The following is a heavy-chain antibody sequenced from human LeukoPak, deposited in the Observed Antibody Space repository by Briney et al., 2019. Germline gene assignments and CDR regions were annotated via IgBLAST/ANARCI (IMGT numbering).Heavy chain of an antibody. Sequence: PSETLSLTCAVYGGSFSGYYWSWIRQPAGKGLEWIGRIYTSGSTNYNPSLKSRVTMSVDTSKNQFSLKLSSVTAADTAIYFCARDRNYDHAFDIWGQGTMATVSS. V-gene: IGHV4-4*07. CDR2: IYTSGST. J-gene: IGHJ3*02. CDR3: ARDRNYDHAFDI. CDR1: GGSFSGYY. D-gene: IGHD3-22*01.